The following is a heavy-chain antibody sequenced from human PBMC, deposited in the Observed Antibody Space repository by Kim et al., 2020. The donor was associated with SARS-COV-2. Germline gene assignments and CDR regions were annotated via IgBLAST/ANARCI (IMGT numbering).Heavy chain of an antibody. Sequence: GGSLRLSCAASGFTFDDYGMSWVRQAPGKGLEWVSGINRNSDSTGYADSVKGRFTISRDNAKISLFLQMNSPRAEDTALYHCVRGYAGGPFDLWGQGTLV. CDR1: GFTFDDYG. V-gene: IGHV3-20*01. CDR3: VRGYAGGPFDL. D-gene: IGHD3-16*01. CDR2: INRNSDST. J-gene: IGHJ4*02.